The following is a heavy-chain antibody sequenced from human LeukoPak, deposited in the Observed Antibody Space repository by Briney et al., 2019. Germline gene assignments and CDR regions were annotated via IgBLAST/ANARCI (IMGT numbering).Heavy chain of an antibody. V-gene: IGHV1-69*13. Sequence: ASVKLSCKASGGTFSSYAISWVRQAPGQGLEWMGGIIPIFGTANYAQKFQGRVTITADESTSTAYMELSSLRSEDTAVYYCAVPGNPGAFDIWGQGKTVTVSS. CDR2: IIPIFGTA. CDR1: GGTFSSYA. J-gene: IGHJ3*02. D-gene: IGHD2-2*01. CDR3: AVPGNPGAFDI.